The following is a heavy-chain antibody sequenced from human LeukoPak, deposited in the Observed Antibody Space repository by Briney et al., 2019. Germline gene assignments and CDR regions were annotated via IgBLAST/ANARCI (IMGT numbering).Heavy chain of an antibody. Sequence: RPSETLSLTCTVSGGSISSINYYWGWIRQPPGKGLEWIGTIYYSGNTYHNPSLMSRVTISTDASKNQFSLRLSSVTAADTAVYYCARHVHNREFDYWGQGTLATVSS. V-gene: IGHV4-39*01. J-gene: IGHJ4*02. CDR2: IYYSGNT. CDR3: ARHVHNREFDY. CDR1: GGSISSINYY. D-gene: IGHD2/OR15-2a*01.